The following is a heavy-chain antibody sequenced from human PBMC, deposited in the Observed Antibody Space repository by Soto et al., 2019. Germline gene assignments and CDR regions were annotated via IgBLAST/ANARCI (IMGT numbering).Heavy chain of an antibody. CDR2: IYSDGST. CDR1: GFTVSDNY. V-gene: IGHV3-53*01. D-gene: IGHD6-19*01. J-gene: IGHJ5*02. CDR3: ARDIAVAGGWFDP. Sequence: EVQLVESGGGLIQPGGSLRLSCAASGFTVSDNYRNWVREAPGKGLEWVSIIYSDGSTSYADSVKGRFTISRDNSKNTLHLQMNSLRVEDTAVYYCARDIAVAGGWFDPWGQGTLVTVSS.